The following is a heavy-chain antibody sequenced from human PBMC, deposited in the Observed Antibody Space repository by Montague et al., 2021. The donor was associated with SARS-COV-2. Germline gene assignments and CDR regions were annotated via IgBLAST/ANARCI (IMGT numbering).Heavy chain of an antibody. Sequence: SETLSLTCAVHGGSFSGYYWSWIRQPPGKGLEWIGEINHSGSTNYNPSLKSRVSISVDTSKNKFSLKLSSVTAADTAVYYCARGAPTITMIVVVFTGAGWYFDLWGRGTLVTVSS. CDR2: INHSGST. CDR1: GGSFSGYY. CDR3: ARGAPTITMIVVVFTGAGWYFDL. V-gene: IGHV4-34*01. J-gene: IGHJ2*01. D-gene: IGHD3-22*01.